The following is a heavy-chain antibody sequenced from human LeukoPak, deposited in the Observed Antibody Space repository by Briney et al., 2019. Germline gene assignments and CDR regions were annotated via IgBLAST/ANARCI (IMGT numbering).Heavy chain of an antibody. V-gene: IGHV1-69*05. J-gene: IGHJ3*02. CDR3: ARDRERITMVRGVYDAFDI. Sequence: GSSVKVSCKXSGGTFSGYAISWVRQAPGQGLEWMGRIIPIFGTANYAQKFQGRVTITTDESTSTAYIELSSLRSEDTAVYYCARDRERITMVRGVYDAFDIWGQGTMVTVSS. CDR2: IIPIFGTA. CDR1: GGTFSGYA. D-gene: IGHD3-10*01.